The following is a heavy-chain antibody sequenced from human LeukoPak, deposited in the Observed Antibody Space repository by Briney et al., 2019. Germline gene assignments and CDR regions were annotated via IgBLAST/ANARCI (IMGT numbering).Heavy chain of an antibody. Sequence: ASVTVSCKASGYTFTSYGISWVRQAPGQGLEWMGWISAYNGNTNYAQKLQGRVTMTTDTSTSTAYMELRSLRSDDTAVYYCAGDRSLVVVIPTEQNWFDPWGQGTLVTVSS. CDR1: GYTFTSYG. CDR3: AGDRSLVVVIPTEQNWFDP. D-gene: IGHD3-22*01. J-gene: IGHJ5*02. V-gene: IGHV1-18*01. CDR2: ISAYNGNT.